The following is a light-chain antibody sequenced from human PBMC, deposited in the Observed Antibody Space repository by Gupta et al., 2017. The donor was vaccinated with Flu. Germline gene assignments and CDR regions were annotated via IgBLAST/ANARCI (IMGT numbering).Light chain of an antibody. Sequence: QSVVTQPPSASGTPGQSVTISCSGSSSTVGSLTFRWYQQLPGTAPTLLIYNNYDRPSGVPDRFSGSKSGTSAPLVISGLQSEDEAAYYCAAWDDSLKLVFGGGTRLTVL. CDR3: AAWDDSLKLV. CDR2: NNY. CDR1: SSTVGSLT. J-gene: IGLJ3*02. V-gene: IGLV1-44*01.